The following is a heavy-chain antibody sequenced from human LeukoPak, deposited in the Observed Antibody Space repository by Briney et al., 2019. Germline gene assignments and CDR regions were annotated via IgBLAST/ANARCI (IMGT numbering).Heavy chain of an antibody. D-gene: IGHD5-18*01. J-gene: IGHJ4*02. V-gene: IGHV4-59*11. CDR1: GGSISNHY. CDR3: ARGSTGAMVDY. Sequence: SETLSLTCTVSGGSISNHYWNWIRQPPGKALEWIGYIYYSGSTNYNPSLKSRGTISINTSKNQFSLKVNSVTAADTAVYYCARGSTGAMVDYWGQGTLVTVS. CDR2: IYYSGST.